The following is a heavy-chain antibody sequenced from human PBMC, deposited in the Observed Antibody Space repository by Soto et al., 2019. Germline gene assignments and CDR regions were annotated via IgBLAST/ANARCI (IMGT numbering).Heavy chain of an antibody. D-gene: IGHD3-10*01. V-gene: IGHV2-5*02. Sequence: QITLKESGPTLVKPTQTLTLTCTFSGFSLSTSGVGVGWIRQPPGKALEWLALIYWDDDKRYSPSLKSRLTITKDTSKNQVVLTMTNMDPVDTATYYCAHTKTEEPIWFGELHQKTNWFDPWGQGTLVTVSS. CDR2: IYWDDDK. CDR1: GFSLSTSGVG. J-gene: IGHJ5*02. CDR3: AHTKTEEPIWFGELHQKTNWFDP.